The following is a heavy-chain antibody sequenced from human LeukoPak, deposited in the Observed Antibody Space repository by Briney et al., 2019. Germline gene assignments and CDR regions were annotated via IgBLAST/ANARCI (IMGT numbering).Heavy chain of an antibody. CDR2: ISGGGPST. D-gene: IGHD6-19*01. CDR1: GFTFSSYA. CDR3: AREASSGWYTGGAFDI. J-gene: IGHJ3*02. V-gene: IGHV3-23*01. Sequence: GGSLSLSCAASGFTFSSYAMTWVRQAPGKGLEWVSLISGGGPSTYYTDSVKGRFTISRDNSKNTLYLQMDSLRAEDTAVYYCAREASSGWYTGGAFDIWGQGTMVTVSS.